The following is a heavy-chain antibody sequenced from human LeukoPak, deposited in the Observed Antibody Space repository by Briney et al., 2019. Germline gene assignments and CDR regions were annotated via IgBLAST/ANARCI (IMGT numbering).Heavy chain of an antibody. CDR1: GGSISSSSYY. V-gene: IGHV4-39*01. J-gene: IGHJ3*02. CDR3: ARVSVEMATTDAFDI. Sequence: KPSETLSLTCTVSGGSISSSSYYWGWIRQPPGKGLEWIGSIYYSGSTYYNPSLKSRVTISVDTSKNQFSLKLSSVTAADTAVYYCARVSVEMATTDAFDIWGQGTMVTVSS. D-gene: IGHD5-24*01. CDR2: IYYSGST.